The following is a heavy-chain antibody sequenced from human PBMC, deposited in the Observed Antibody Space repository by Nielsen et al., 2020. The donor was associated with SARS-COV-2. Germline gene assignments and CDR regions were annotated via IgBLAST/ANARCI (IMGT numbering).Heavy chain of an antibody. CDR3: ARDSITGTSDY. Sequence: GESLKISCAASGFTFSSYWMSWVRQAPGKGLEWVANIKQDGSEKYYVDSVKGRFTISRDNAKNSLYLQMNSLRAEDTAVYYCARDSITGTSDYRGQGTLVTVSS. V-gene: IGHV3-7*03. CDR2: IKQDGSEK. D-gene: IGHD1/OR15-1a*01. J-gene: IGHJ4*02. CDR1: GFTFSSYW.